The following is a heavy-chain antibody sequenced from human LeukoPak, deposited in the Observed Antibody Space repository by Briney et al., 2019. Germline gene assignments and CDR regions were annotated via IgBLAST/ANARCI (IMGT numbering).Heavy chain of an antibody. CDR3: ARDPGSGYDLSYYYYGMDV. Sequence: SETLSLTCTVSGGSISSYYWSWIRQPPEKGLEWIGYIYYSGSTNYNPSLKSRVTISIDTSKNQFSLKLSSVTAADTAVYCCARDPGSGYDLSYYYYGMDVWGQGTTVTVPS. CDR1: GGSISSYY. J-gene: IGHJ6*02. V-gene: IGHV4-59*12. CDR2: IYYSGST. D-gene: IGHD5-12*01.